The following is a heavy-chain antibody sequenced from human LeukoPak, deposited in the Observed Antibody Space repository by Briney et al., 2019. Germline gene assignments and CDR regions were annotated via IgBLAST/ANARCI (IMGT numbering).Heavy chain of an antibody. J-gene: IGHJ4*02. V-gene: IGHV3-7*01. CDR1: GFTFSSNW. CDR2: IKQDGSDT. CDR3: AKDRCSGGSCRPDS. Sequence: GVLRLSCAASGFTFSSNWMSWVRQAPGKGLEWVANIKQDGSDTYYVDSVEGRFTISRDNAYNSLYLQMNSLRAEDTAVYYCAKDRCSGGSCRPDSWGQGTLVTVSS. D-gene: IGHD2-15*01.